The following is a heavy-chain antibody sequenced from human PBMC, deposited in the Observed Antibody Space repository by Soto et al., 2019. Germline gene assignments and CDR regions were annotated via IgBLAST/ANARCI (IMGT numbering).Heavy chain of an antibody. D-gene: IGHD2-2*01. CDR1: GGSIGSGGYW. V-gene: IGHV4-31*01. J-gene: IGHJ4*02. CDR3: ARGTLV. CDR2: VSYTGNT. Sequence: QGQLQESGPGLMQPSQTLSLTCTVSGGSIGSGGYWWSWIRQHPGRGLEWIGFVSYTGNTQYNPSLKSPVIISVDTSTKQFSLKLSSVTAADTAVYYCARGTLVWGQGTLVTVSS.